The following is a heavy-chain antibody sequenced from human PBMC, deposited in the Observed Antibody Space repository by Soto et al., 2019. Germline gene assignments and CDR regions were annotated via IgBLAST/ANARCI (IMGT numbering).Heavy chain of an antibody. CDR2: FHYNENT. V-gene: IGHV4-39*01. CDR3: ARLGGYCTGPRTSCYAFKGMAV. CDR1: GGYIISGRGS. D-gene: IGHD2-8*02. Sequence: PSETLCLTCTVAGGYIISGRGSWGWIRQPPGEGLEWIGTFHYNENTYYNPSLGSRVTISVDTSKNQFSLRVTSVTVADTAVYYCARLGGYCTGPRTSCYAFKGMAVWGKGTTVPVSS. J-gene: IGHJ6*04.